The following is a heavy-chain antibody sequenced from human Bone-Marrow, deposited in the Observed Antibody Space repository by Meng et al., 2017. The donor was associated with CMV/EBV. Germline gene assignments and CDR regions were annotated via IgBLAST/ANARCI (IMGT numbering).Heavy chain of an antibody. CDR2: IYSGGST. CDR3: AREGIAAAGFD. CDR1: GFTVSSNY. J-gene: IGHJ4*02. V-gene: IGHV3-66*01. D-gene: IGHD6-13*01. Sequence: GQLVGCGGGLVQPGGSLRLSCAASGFTVSSNYMSWVRQAPGKGLEWVSVIYSGGSTYYADSVKGRFTISRDNSKNTLYLQMNSLRAEDTAVYYCAREGIAAAGFDWGQGTLVTVSS.